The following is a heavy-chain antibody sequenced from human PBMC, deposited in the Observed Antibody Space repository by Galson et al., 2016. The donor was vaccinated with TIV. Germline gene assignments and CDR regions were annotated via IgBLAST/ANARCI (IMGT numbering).Heavy chain of an antibody. V-gene: IGHV1-69*01. J-gene: IGHJ5*02. CDR3: ARGRGIYDSSGYFLFDH. Sequence: VTFSYFAFSWVRQAPGQGLEWLGGIVPMFGTTNYAQKFQGRVTISADESTTTAYLELSSLRSEDTAVYYCARGRGIYDSSGYFLFDHWGQGTLVTVSS. CDR2: IVPMFGTT. D-gene: IGHD3-22*01. CDR1: VTFSYFA.